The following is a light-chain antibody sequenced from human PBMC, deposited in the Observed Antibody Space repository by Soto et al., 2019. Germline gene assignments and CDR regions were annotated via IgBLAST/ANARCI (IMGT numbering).Light chain of an antibody. V-gene: IGKV3-20*01. Sequence: EIVLTQSPGTLSLSPGERATLSCRASQSVSSSYLAWYQQKPGQAPRLLIYGASSRATGIPDRFSGSGSGTDVTLTISRLEPEDFAVYYCQQYGSSPWTFGQGTKVDIK. CDR3: QQYGSSPWT. CDR1: QSVSSSY. J-gene: IGKJ1*01. CDR2: GAS.